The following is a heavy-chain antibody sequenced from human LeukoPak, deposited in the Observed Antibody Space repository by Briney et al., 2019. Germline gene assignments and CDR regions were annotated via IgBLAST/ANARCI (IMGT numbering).Heavy chain of an antibody. CDR2: INPNTGGT. CDR3: ARVNNLDY. V-gene: IGHV1-2*02. J-gene: IGHJ4*02. Sequence: GASVKVSCKASGYTFTGYYIHWVRQAPGQRLEWMGCINPNTGGTNYAQKFHGRVTMTSDTSINTAYMELSSLRSDDTALYYCARVNNLDYWGQGTLVTVS. CDR1: GYTFTGYY.